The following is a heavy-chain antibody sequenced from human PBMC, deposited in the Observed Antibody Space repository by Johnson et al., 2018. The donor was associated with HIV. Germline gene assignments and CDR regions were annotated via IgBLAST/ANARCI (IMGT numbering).Heavy chain of an antibody. CDR2: IYSGGST. V-gene: IGHV3-66*01. D-gene: IGHD3/OR15-3a*01. CDR1: GLTFSAYA. CDR3: ARDGLAANAFDT. Sequence: VQLVESGGGVVQPGRSLRLSCAASGLTFSAYATSWVRQAPGKGLEWVSVIYSGGSTYYADSVKGRFTISRDNSKNTLYLQMNSLRAEDTAVYYCARDGLAANAFDTWGQGTMVTVSS. J-gene: IGHJ3*02.